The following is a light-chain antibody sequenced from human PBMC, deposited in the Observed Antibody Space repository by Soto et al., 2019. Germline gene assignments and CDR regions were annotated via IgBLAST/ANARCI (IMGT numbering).Light chain of an antibody. V-gene: IGKV3-20*01. Sequence: ESVLTQSPGTLSLSPGERVTLSCRSSQSLSSSYLAWYQQKPGQAPRLLIYGASSRATGITDRFSRNGSVTDFTLTNSRLEPEDFAVYYGQQYDNSWFTFGPRTKVHIK. CDR2: GAS. CDR3: QQYDNSWFT. J-gene: IGKJ3*01. CDR1: QSLSSSY.